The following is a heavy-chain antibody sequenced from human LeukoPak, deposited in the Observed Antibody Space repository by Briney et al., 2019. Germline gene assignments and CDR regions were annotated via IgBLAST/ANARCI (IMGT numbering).Heavy chain of an antibody. J-gene: IGHJ5*02. V-gene: IGHV1-18*01. D-gene: IGHD1-1*01. Sequence: ASVKVSCKASGYTCTSYGISWVRQAPGQGLEGMGWISAYNGNTNYAQKLQGRVTMTTDTSTSTAYMELRSLRSDDTAVYYCALSWSWKNWFDPWGQGTLVTVSS. CDR3: ALSWSWKNWFDP. CDR2: ISAYNGNT. CDR1: GYTCTSYG.